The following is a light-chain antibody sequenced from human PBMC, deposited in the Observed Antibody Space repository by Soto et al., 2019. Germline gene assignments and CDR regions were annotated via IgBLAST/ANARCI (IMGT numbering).Light chain of an antibody. Sequence: EIVLTQSPGNLSLSPGERATLSCRASQSVSSSYLAWYQQKPGQAPRLLIYGASSRATGIPDGFSGSGSGTDFTLTISRLEPEDYAVYYCQQYGSSPQTFGQGTKVDIK. J-gene: IGKJ1*01. CDR1: QSVSSSY. CDR3: QQYGSSPQT. CDR2: GAS. V-gene: IGKV3-20*01.